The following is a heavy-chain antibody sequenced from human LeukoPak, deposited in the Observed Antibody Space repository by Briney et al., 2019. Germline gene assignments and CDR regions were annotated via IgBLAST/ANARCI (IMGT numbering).Heavy chain of an antibody. CDR1: GYTFSSYW. Sequence: GESLKISCKGSGYTFSSYWIGRVRQMPGKGLEWMGIIYPGDSDTRYSPSLQGQVTISVDTSIGTAYLQWSSLKASDTAIYYCARLNYFTLDYWGQGTLVTVSS. J-gene: IGHJ4*02. D-gene: IGHD3-9*01. CDR3: ARLNYFTLDY. V-gene: IGHV5-51*01. CDR2: IYPGDSDT.